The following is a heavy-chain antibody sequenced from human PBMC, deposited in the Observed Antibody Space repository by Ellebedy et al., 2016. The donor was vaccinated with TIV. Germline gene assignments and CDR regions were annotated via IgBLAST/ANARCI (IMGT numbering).Heavy chain of an antibody. CDR2: IWYDGSNK. J-gene: IGHJ4*02. CDR1: GFTFSSYG. Sequence: GGSLRLSXAASGFTFSSYGMHWVRQAPGKGLEWVAVIWYDGSNKYYADSVKGRFTISRDNSKNTLYLQMNSLRAEDTAVYYCARSGGPYGDYVPHFDYWGQGTLVTVSS. V-gene: IGHV3-33*01. D-gene: IGHD4-17*01. CDR3: ARSGGPYGDYVPHFDY.